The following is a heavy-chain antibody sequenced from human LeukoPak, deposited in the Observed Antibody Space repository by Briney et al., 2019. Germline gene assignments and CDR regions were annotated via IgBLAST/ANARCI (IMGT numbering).Heavy chain of an antibody. CDR1: GFTFSSYW. J-gene: IGHJ4*02. Sequence: GGSLRLSCAASGFTFSSYWMSWVRQAPGKGLEWVANIKQDGSEKYYVDSVKGRFTISRDNAKNSLYLQMNSLRAEDTAVYYCARHPPNWRTGTTRGPFDYWGQGTLVTVSS. CDR2: IKQDGSEK. D-gene: IGHD1-1*01. V-gene: IGHV3-7*01. CDR3: ARHPPNWRTGTTRGPFDY.